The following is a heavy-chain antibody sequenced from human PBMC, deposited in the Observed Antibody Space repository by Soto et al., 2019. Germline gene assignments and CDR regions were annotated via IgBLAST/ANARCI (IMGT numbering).Heavy chain of an antibody. CDR3: ARELWGIAAAGWFDP. CDR1: GFTFSSYA. CDR2: ISYDGSNK. D-gene: IGHD6-13*01. Sequence: QVQLVESGGGVVQPGRSLRLSCAASGFTFSSYAMHWVRQAPGKGLEWVAVISYDGSNKYYADSVKGRFTISRDNSKNTVYLQMNSLRAEDTAVYYCARELWGIAAAGWFDPWGQGTLVTVSS. J-gene: IGHJ5*02. V-gene: IGHV3-30-3*01.